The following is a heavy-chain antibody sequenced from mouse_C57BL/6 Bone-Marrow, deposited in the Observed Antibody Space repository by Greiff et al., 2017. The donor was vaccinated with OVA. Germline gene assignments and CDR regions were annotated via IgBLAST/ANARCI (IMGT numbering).Heavy chain of an antibody. D-gene: IGHD1-1*01. V-gene: IGHV1-4*01. CDR1: GYTFTSYT. CDR3: ASLLLRDYFDY. Sequence: QVQLKQSGAELARPGASVKMSCKASGYTFTSYTMHWVKQRPGQGLAWIGYINPSSGYTKYNQKFKDKATLTADKSSSTAYMQLSSLTSEDSAVYYCASLLLRDYFDYWGQGTTLTVSS. J-gene: IGHJ2*01. CDR2: INPSSGYT.